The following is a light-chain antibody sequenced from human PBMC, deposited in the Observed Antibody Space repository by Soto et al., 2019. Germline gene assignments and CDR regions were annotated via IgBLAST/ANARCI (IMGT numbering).Light chain of an antibody. CDR1: QTISSW. CDR2: KAS. J-gene: IGKJ1*01. CDR3: QHYNSYSEA. V-gene: IGKV1-5*03. Sequence: DIPMTQSPSTLSGSVGDRVTITCRASQTISSWLAWYQQKPGKAPKLLIYKASTLKSGVPSRFSGSGSGTEFTLTISSLQADDFATYCCQHYNSYSEAFGQGTKVELK.